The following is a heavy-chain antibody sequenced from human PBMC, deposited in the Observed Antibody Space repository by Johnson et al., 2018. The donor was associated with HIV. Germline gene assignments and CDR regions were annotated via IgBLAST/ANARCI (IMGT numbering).Heavy chain of an antibody. J-gene: IGHJ3*02. CDR2: ISWNGGST. D-gene: IGHD2-15*01. CDR1: GFTFDDYG. V-gene: IGHV3-20*04. Sequence: VQLVESGGGVVRPGGSLRLSCAASGFTFDDYGMSWVRQVPGKGLEWVSGISWNGGSTGYADSVRGRFTISRDNAKNSLYLQRNSLRAEDTALYYCARVRGECSGGSCYRWGTLDIWGQGTMVTVSS. CDR3: ARVRGECSGGSCYRWGTLDI.